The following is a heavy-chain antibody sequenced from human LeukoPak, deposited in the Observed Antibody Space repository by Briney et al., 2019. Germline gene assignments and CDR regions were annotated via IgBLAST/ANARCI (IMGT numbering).Heavy chain of an antibody. CDR2: IYYSGST. Sequence: SETLSLTCTVSGGSISSGGYYWSWIRQHPGKGLEWIGYIYYSGSTYYNPPLKSRVTISVDTSKNQFSLKLSSVTAADTAVYYCARVGSGYYFSPRAFDIWGQGTMVTVSS. CDR1: GGSISSGGYY. J-gene: IGHJ3*02. V-gene: IGHV4-31*03. D-gene: IGHD3-22*01. CDR3: ARVGSGYYFSPRAFDI.